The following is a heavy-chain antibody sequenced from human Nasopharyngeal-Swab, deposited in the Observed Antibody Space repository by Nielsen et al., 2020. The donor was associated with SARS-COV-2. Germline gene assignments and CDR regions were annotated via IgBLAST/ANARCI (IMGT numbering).Heavy chain of an antibody. J-gene: IGHJ6*02. CDR3: ARDGFGESPYYYYYGMDV. D-gene: IGHD3-10*01. Sequence: GESLKISCAASGFTFSSYAMHWVRQAPGKGLEWVSSISSSTSYIYYADSVRGRFTISRDNAKNSLYLQMNSLRAEDTAVYYCARDGFGESPYYYYYGMDVWGQGTTVTVSS. CDR1: GFTFSSYA. V-gene: IGHV3-21*01. CDR2: ISSSTSYI.